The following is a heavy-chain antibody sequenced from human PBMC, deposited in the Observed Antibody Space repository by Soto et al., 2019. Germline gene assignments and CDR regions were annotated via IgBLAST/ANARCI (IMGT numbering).Heavy chain of an antibody. Sequence: GESLKISCKGSGYSFTSYWIGWVRQMPGKGLEWMGIIYPGDSDTRYSPSFQGQVTIPADKSISTAYLQWSSLKASDTAMYYCARLWAYYDYVWGSYRPRAHAFDIWGQGTMVTVSS. CDR1: GYSFTSYW. CDR2: IYPGDSDT. J-gene: IGHJ3*02. V-gene: IGHV5-51*01. CDR3: ARLWAYYDYVWGSYRPRAHAFDI. D-gene: IGHD3-16*02.